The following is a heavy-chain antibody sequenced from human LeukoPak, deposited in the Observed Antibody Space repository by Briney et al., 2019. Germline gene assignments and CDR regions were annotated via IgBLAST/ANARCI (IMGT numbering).Heavy chain of an antibody. CDR2: INHRGST. J-gene: IGHJ4*02. CDR3: ARASGWYWEVDY. D-gene: IGHD6-19*01. CDR1: GGSFSGYY. V-gene: IGHV4-34*01. Sequence: KPSETLSLTCAIYGGSFSGYYWSWIRQPPGKGLEWIGEINHRGSTNYNPSLKSRVTISVDTSRNSFSLELSSVTAADTAVYYCARASGWYWEVDYWGQGTLVTVSS.